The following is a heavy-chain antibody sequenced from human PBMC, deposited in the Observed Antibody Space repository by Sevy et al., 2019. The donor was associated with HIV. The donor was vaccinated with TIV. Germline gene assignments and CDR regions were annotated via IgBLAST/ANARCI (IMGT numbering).Heavy chain of an antibody. V-gene: IGHV3-23*01. CDR2: ISGSGGST. D-gene: IGHD3-10*01. J-gene: IGHJ3*02. Sequence: GGSLRLSCAASGFTFSSYAMSWVRQAPGKGLEWVSAISGSGGSTYYADSVKGRFTISRDNSKNTLYLQMNSLRAEDTAVYYCAKDPIVLNWFGDDAFDIWGHGTMVTISS. CDR1: GFTFSSYA. CDR3: AKDPIVLNWFGDDAFDI.